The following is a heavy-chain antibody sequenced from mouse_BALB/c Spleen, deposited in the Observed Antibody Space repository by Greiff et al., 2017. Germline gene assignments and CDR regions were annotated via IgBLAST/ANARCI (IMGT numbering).Heavy chain of an antibody. D-gene: IGHD1-1*01. CDR3: AREPYYGSSGAY. Sequence: EVKLVESGGGLVQPGGSLRLSCATSGFTFTDYYMSWVRQPPGKALEWLGFIRNKANGYTTEYSASVKGRFTISRDNSQSILYLQMNTLRAEDSATYYCAREPYYGSSGAYWGQGTLVTVSA. CDR2: IRNKANGYTT. J-gene: IGHJ3*01. CDR1: GFTFTDYY. V-gene: IGHV7-3*02.